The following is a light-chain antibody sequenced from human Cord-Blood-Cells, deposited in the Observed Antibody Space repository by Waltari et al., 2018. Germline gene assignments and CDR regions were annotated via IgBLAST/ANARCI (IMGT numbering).Light chain of an antibody. CDR3: CSYAGSYTLV. CDR1: SSDAGGYNY. CDR2: DVS. J-gene: IGLJ3*02. V-gene: IGLV2-11*01. Sequence: QSALTQPRSVSGSPGQSATISSTGTSSDAGGYNYVSWYQQHPGKAPKLMIYDVSKRPSGVPDRFSGSKSGNAASLTISGLQAEDEADYYCCSYAGSYTLVFGGGTKLTVL.